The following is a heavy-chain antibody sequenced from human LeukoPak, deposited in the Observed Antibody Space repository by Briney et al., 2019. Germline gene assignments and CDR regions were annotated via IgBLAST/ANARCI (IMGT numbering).Heavy chain of an antibody. Sequence: SETLSLTCTVSGGSISSSSYYWGWIRQPPGKGLEWIGSIYYSGSTNYNPSLKSRVTISVDTSKNQFSLKLSSVTAADTAVYYCARGSHYDSSGYYYVYFDYWGQGTLVTVSS. V-gene: IGHV4-39*07. CDR1: GGSISSSSYY. CDR2: IYYSGST. CDR3: ARGSHYDSSGYYYVYFDY. J-gene: IGHJ4*02. D-gene: IGHD3-22*01.